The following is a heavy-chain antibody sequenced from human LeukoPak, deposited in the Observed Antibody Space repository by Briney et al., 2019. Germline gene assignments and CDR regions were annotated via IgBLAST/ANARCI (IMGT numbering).Heavy chain of an antibody. V-gene: IGHV3-74*01. J-gene: IGHJ4*02. Sequence: GGSLRLSCAASGFTFSSYWMHWVRQAPGKGLVWVSRINSDGSSTTYADSVKGRFTISRDNAKNTLYLQMNSLRAKDTAMYYCASDGYNGWGLVYWGQGTLVTVSS. CDR3: ASDGYNGWGLVY. D-gene: IGHD5-24*01. CDR2: INSDGSST. CDR1: GFTFSSYW.